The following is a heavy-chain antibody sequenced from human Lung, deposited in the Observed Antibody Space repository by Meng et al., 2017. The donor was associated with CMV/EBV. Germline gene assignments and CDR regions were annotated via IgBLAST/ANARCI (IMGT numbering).Heavy chain of an antibody. Sequence: SQTLSLTCAVSGGSSSSYYWSWIRQPPGKRLEWIGYIYYSGSTSYNPSLKSRVTISVDTSKNQFSLKLSSVTAADTAVYYCARGSGYYDSGSYYSRYYYGMDVWGQGTTVTVSS. CDR3: ARGSGYYDSGSYYSRYYYGMDV. CDR2: IYYSGST. V-gene: IGHV4-59*01. J-gene: IGHJ6*02. CDR1: GGSSSSYY. D-gene: IGHD3-10*01.